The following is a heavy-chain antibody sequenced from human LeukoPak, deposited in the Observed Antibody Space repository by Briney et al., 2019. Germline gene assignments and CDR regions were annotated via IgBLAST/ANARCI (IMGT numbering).Heavy chain of an antibody. Sequence: ASVKVSCKASGYTFTGYYMHWVRQAPGQGLEWMGWINPNSGGTNYAQKFQGRVTMTRDTSISTAYMELSRLRSDDTAVYYCARAVVRAPIKNFDYWGQGTLVTVSS. V-gene: IGHV1-2*02. J-gene: IGHJ4*02. D-gene: IGHD5-24*01. CDR2: INPNSGGT. CDR1: GYTFTGYY. CDR3: ARAVVRAPIKNFDY.